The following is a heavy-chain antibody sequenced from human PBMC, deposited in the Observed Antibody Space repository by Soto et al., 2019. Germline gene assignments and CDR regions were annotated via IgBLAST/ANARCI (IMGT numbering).Heavy chain of an antibody. Sequence: QVQLVESGGGVVQPGRSLRLSCAASGFTFSSYAMHWVRQAPGKGLEWVAVISYDGSNKYYADSVKGRFTISRDNSKNTLYLQMNSLRAEDTAVYYCARDHKQLWSPRGYNWFDPWGQGTLVTVSS. CDR1: GFTFSSYA. CDR3: ARDHKQLWSPRGYNWFDP. J-gene: IGHJ5*02. CDR2: ISYDGSNK. D-gene: IGHD5-18*01. V-gene: IGHV3-30-3*01.